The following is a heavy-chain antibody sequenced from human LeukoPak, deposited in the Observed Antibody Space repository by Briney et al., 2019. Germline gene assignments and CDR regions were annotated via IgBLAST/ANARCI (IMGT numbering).Heavy chain of an antibody. Sequence: GGSLRLSCAASGFTFSTYAVNWVRQAPGKGLEWVSAISTSGGGTYYADSVKGRFTISRDNSKNTLYLQMSGLRGEDMAVYYCAKGRNGDNVAEASDIWGQGTMVTVSS. CDR1: GFTFSTYA. CDR2: ISTSGGGT. V-gene: IGHV3-23*01. CDR3: AKGRNGDNVAEASDI. D-gene: IGHD4-17*01. J-gene: IGHJ3*02.